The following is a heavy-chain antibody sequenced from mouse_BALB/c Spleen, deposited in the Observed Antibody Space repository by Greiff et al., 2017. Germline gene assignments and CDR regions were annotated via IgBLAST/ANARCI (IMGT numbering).Heavy chain of an antibody. Sequence: QVHVKQSGPGLVAPSQSLSITCTVSGFSLTSYGVHWVRQPPGKGLEWLGVIWAGGSTNYNSALMSRLSISKDNSKSQVFLKMNSLQTDDTAMYYCARDGKGFAYWGQGTLVTVSA. CDR3: ARDGKGFAY. J-gene: IGHJ3*01. V-gene: IGHV2-9*02. CDR1: GFSLTSYG. CDR2: IWAGGST. D-gene: IGHD2-1*01.